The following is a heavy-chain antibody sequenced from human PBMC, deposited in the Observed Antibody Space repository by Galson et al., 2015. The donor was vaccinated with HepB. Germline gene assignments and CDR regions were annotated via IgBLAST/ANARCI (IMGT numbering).Heavy chain of an antibody. CDR2: ISVDKGDT. V-gene: IGHV1-18*04. J-gene: IGHJ4*02. Sequence: SVKVSCKASGYTFRSYGISWVRQAPGQGLEWMGWISVDKGDTNSAQKFQGRVTMTTDTSTSTAYMELRSLRSDDTAVYYCARSREYCGGDCYYWYDFWGQGTLVTVSS. D-gene: IGHD2-21*02. CDR1: GYTFRSYG. CDR3: ARSREYCGGDCYYWYDF.